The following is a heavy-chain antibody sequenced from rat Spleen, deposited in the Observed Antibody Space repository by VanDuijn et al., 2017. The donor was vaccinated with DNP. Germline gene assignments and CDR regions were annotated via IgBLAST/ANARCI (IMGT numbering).Heavy chain of an antibody. CDR3: ARHGATTFDY. J-gene: IGHJ2*01. V-gene: IGHV5-17*01. CDR2: INTSGSRT. CDR1: GFTFSDYA. D-gene: IGHD1-10*01. Sequence: EVQLVESGGGLVQPGNSLKLSCADSGFTFSDYAMAWVRQAPKKGLEWVATINTSGSRTSYPDSVKGRFTISRDNAKSTLYLQMDSLRSEETATYYCARHGATTFDYWGQGVMVTVSS.